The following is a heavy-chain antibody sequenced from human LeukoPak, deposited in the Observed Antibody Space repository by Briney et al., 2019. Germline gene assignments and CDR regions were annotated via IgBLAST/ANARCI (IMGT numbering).Heavy chain of an antibody. CDR2: INHSGST. Sequence: PSETLSLTCAVYGGSFSGYYWSWIRQPPGKGLEWIGEINHSGSTNYNPSLKSRVTISVDTSKNQFSLKLSSVTAADTAVYYCARGDDSGFYWGQGTLVTVSS. V-gene: IGHV4-34*01. D-gene: IGHD3-10*01. CDR3: ARGDDSGFY. CDR1: GGSFSGYY. J-gene: IGHJ4*02.